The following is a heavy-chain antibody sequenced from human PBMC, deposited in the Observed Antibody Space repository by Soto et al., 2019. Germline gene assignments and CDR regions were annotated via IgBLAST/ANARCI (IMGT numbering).Heavy chain of an antibody. CDR3: ARDHRTYDVLRGSAPFDY. V-gene: IGHV3-9*01. CDR2: ISWNRGSI. D-gene: IGHD3-3*01. Sequence: GGSLRLSCAASGFTFENYAMHWVRQAPGKGLEWVSGISWNRGSIDYADSVKGRFTISRDNAKNSLYLQMNSLRVEDTALYYCARDHRTYDVLRGSAPFDYWGQGTLVTVSS. J-gene: IGHJ4*02. CDR1: GFTFENYA.